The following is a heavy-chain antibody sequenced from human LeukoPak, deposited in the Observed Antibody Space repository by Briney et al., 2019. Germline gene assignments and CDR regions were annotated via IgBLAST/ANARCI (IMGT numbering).Heavy chain of an antibody. CDR2: IKQDGSEK. V-gene: IGHV3-7*03. J-gene: IGHJ4*02. D-gene: IGHD5-24*01. Sequence: GGSLRLSCAASGFTFSSYWMSWVRQAPGKGLEWVANIKQDGSEKYYVDSVKGRFTISRDNAKNSLYLQMNSLRAEDTAVYYCARQRRYGYNVAGFVDYWGQGTLVTVSS. CDR3: ARQRRYGYNVAGFVDY. CDR1: GFTFSSYW.